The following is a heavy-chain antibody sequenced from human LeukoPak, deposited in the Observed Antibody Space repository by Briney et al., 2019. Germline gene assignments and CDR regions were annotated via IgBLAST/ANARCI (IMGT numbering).Heavy chain of an antibody. D-gene: IGHD6-6*01. CDR3: AKDGDEQLVEFGGYFDY. V-gene: IGHV3-30*02. J-gene: IGHJ4*02. CDR1: GFTFSSYG. CDR2: IRYDGSNK. Sequence: PGGSLRLSCAASGFTFSSYGMHWVRQAPGKGLEWVAFIRYDGSNKYYADSVKGRFTISRDNSKNTLYLQMNSLRAEDTAVYYCAKDGDEQLVEFGGYFDYWGQGTLVTVSS.